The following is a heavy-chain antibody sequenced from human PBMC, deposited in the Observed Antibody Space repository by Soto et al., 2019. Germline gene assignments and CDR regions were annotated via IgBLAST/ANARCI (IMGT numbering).Heavy chain of an antibody. CDR1: GGSISSGGYY. V-gene: IGHV4-31*03. D-gene: IGHD4-17*01. CDR2: IYYSGST. CDR3: AREGGYADYSEGGSDY. J-gene: IGHJ4*02. Sequence: QVQLQESGPGLVKPSQTLSLTCTVSGGSISSGGYYWSWIRQHPGKGLEWIGYIYYSGSTYYNPSHTSRVTISVDTSKTQFTLKLISVTAADTAVYYWAREGGYADYSEGGSDYWGQGTLVTVSS.